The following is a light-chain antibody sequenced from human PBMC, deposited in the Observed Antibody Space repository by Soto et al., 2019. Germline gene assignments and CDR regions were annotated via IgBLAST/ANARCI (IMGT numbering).Light chain of an antibody. V-gene: IGKV1-33*01. Sequence: IQRTQSPSSLSASVGDRLTITCQASQNINNYLNWYQQKPWRAPKLLIYDASNLEAGVPSRFRGSGSGTDFTFTISRLQPEDIATYYCQQYENLPTFGQGTRLEIK. CDR1: QNINNY. CDR2: DAS. CDR3: QQYENLPT. J-gene: IGKJ5*01.